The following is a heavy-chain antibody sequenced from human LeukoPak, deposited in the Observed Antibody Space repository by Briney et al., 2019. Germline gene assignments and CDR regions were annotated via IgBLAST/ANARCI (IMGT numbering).Heavy chain of an antibody. V-gene: IGHV3-49*04. Sequence: GGSLRLSCSASGFTFGDYAMNWVRQAPGKGLEWVGFIRSKAYGATREYAASVKGRFTISRDNAKNSLYLQMNSLRAEDTAVYYCARVRYFDWFHDYWGQGTLVTVSS. CDR1: GFTFGDYA. D-gene: IGHD3-9*01. J-gene: IGHJ4*02. CDR3: ARVRYFDWFHDY. CDR2: IRSKAYGATR.